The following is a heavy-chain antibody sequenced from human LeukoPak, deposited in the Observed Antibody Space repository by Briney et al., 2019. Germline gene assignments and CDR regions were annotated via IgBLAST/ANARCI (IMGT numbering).Heavy chain of an antibody. J-gene: IGHJ4*02. D-gene: IGHD3-10*01. CDR3: AASSRSGSYRAY. V-gene: IGHV4-59*08. CDR2: SHDSGES. Sequence: SETLSLTCSVSGGSISYYYWSWIRQPPGKGLEWIGYSHDSGESNYNPSLQSRVIISRDTSKNQFSLNLMSVTAADTAVYYCAASSRSGSYRAYWGQGTPVTVSS. CDR1: GGSISYYY.